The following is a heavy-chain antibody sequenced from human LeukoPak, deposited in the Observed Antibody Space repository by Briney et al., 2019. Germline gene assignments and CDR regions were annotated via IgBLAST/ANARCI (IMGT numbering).Heavy chain of an antibody. CDR3: ARAGYDSSGYYSY. J-gene: IGHJ4*02. CDR1: GYIFTSYY. V-gene: IGHV1-46*01. Sequence: ASVKVSCKASGYIFTSYYMHWLRQAPGQGLEWVGLINPTGGSTTYAQNFQGRVTMTRDTSTTTVYVEVSSLRSEDTAVYYCARAGYDSSGYYSYWGQGTLVTVSS. D-gene: IGHD3-22*01. CDR2: INPTGGST.